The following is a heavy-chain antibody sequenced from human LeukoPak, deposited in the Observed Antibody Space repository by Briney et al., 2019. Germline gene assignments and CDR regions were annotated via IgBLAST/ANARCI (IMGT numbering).Heavy chain of an antibody. Sequence: GGSLKLSCTASGFTFSVSTIQWVRQAPGKGLEGVGRIRARPNNFSTAYGTSVKGRLTIYRDDSKRTAYLQMNNLTIDDTAVSFCSRPLVPSGVSDDLWGQGTLVTVSS. CDR1: GFTFSVST. V-gene: IGHV3-73*01. D-gene: IGHD2-15*01. CDR2: IRARPNNFST. CDR3: SRPLVPSGVSDDL. J-gene: IGHJ5*02.